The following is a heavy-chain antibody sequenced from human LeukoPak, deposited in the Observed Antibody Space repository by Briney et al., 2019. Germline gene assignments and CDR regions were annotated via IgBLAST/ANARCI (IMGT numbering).Heavy chain of an antibody. CDR2: IIPILGIA. J-gene: IGHJ4*02. CDR3: ARDRGGSGYDYHY. D-gene: IGHD5-12*01. Sequence: GASVKVSCKASGGTFSSYAISWVRQAPGQGLEWMGRIIPILGIANYAQKLQGRVTMTTDTSTSTAYMELRSLRSDDTAVYYCARDRGGSGYDYHYWGQGTLVTVSS. CDR1: GGTFSSYA. V-gene: IGHV1-69*04.